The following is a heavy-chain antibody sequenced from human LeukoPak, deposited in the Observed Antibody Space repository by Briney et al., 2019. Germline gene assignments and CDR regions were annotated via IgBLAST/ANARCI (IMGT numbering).Heavy chain of an antibody. CDR2: IYTSGST. D-gene: IGHD3-22*01. Sequence: SETLSLTCTVSGGSISSYYWSWIRQPAGKGLEWIGRIYTSGSTNYNPSLKSRVTMSVDTSKNQFSLKLSSVTAADTAVYYCARGSTPHYYYDSSGYYSDLPFDYWGQGTLVTVSS. CDR3: ARGSTPHYYYDSSGYYSDLPFDY. V-gene: IGHV4-4*07. J-gene: IGHJ4*02. CDR1: GGSISSYY.